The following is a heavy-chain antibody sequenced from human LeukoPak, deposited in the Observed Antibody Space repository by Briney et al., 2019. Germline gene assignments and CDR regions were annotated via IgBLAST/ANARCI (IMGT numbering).Heavy chain of an antibody. CDR3: AKGLGKATVTPLGY. CDR2: ISSSGSTI. Sequence: SGGSLRLSCAASGFTFSSYSMSWVRQAPGKGLEWVSYISSSGSTIYYADSVKGRFTISRDNAKNSLYLQMNSLRAEDTAVYYCAKGLGKATVTPLGYWGQGTLVTVSS. CDR1: GFTFSSYS. J-gene: IGHJ4*02. V-gene: IGHV3-48*04. D-gene: IGHD4-11*01.